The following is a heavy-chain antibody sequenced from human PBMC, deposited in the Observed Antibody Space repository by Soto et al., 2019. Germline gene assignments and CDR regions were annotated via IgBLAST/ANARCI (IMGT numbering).Heavy chain of an antibody. CDR2: INAGNGNT. V-gene: IGHV1-3*01. CDR3: ARGYAVPAAMDV. CDR1: GYTFTSYA. D-gene: IGHD2-2*01. J-gene: IGHJ6*02. Sequence: ASVKVSCKASGYTFTSYAMHWVRQAPGQRLEWMGWINAGNGNTKYSQKFQGRVTITRDTSASTAYMELSSLRSEDTAVYYCARGYAVPAAMDVWGQGTTVTVSS.